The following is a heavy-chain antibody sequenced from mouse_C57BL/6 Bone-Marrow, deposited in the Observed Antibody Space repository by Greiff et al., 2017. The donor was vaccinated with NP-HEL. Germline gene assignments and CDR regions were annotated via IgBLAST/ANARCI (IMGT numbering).Heavy chain of an antibody. D-gene: IGHD1-1*01. CDR3: ARYYGSSSYAMDY. Sequence: QVQLQQPGAELVMPGASVKLSCKASGYTFTSYWMHWVKQRPGQGLEWIGEIDPSDSYTNYNQKFKGKSTLSVDKSSSPAYMQLRSLTSEDSAVYYCARYYGSSSYAMDYWGQGTSVTVSS. V-gene: IGHV1-69*01. CDR1: GYTFTSYW. CDR2: IDPSDSYT. J-gene: IGHJ4*01.